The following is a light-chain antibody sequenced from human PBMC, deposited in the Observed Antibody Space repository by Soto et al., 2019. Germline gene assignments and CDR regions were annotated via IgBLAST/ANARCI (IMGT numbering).Light chain of an antibody. Sequence: EIMLTQSPATLSLSPGERATLSCRASQSVSSNLAWYQQKPGQAPRLLIYDASNRATGIPARFSGSGSGTDFTLTISSLEPEDFAVYYCQQRSNWPSFGPGTKVDIK. CDR1: QSVSSN. CDR2: DAS. CDR3: QQRSNWPS. J-gene: IGKJ3*01. V-gene: IGKV3-11*01.